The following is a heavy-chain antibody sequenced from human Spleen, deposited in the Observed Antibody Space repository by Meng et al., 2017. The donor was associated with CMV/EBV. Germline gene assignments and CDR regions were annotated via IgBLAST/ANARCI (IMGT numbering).Heavy chain of an antibody. Sequence: QVQLQQWGAGLLKPSETLSLTCAVSGGSINSYYWSWIRQPPGKGLEWIGYIYYSGSTNYNPSLKSRVTISVDTSKNQFSLNLSSVTAADTAVYYCARGGWSLDYWGQGTLVTVSS. CDR1: GGSINSYY. D-gene: IGHD2-15*01. CDR3: ARGGWSLDY. J-gene: IGHJ4*02. CDR2: IYYSGST. V-gene: IGHV4-59*08.